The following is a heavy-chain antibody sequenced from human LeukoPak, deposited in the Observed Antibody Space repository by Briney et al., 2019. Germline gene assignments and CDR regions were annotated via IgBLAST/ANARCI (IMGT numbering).Heavy chain of an antibody. Sequence: SETLSLTCTVSGGSISSYYWSWIRQPAGKGLEWIGRIYTSGSTNYNPSLESRVTMSVDTSKNQFSLKLSSVTAADTAVYYCAREGYDILTGYYMEYFDYWGQGTLVTVSS. V-gene: IGHV4-4*07. D-gene: IGHD3-9*01. CDR2: IYTSGST. CDR1: GGSISSYY. CDR3: AREGYDILTGYYMEYFDY. J-gene: IGHJ4*02.